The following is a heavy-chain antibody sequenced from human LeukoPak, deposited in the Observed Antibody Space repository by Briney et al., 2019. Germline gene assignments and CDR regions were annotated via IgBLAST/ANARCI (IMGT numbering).Heavy chain of an antibody. V-gene: IGHV3-30*04. CDR2: ISYDGSNK. CDR3: AKYVRKLSGGGDYYFYMDV. Sequence: GGSLRLSCAASGFTFSSYAMHWVRQAPGKGLEWVAVISYDGSNKYYADSVKGRFTISRDNSKNTLYLQMNSLSAEDTALYYCAKYVRKLSGGGDYYFYMDVWGKGTTVTVSS. D-gene: IGHD2/OR15-2a*01. CDR1: GFTFSSYA. J-gene: IGHJ6*03.